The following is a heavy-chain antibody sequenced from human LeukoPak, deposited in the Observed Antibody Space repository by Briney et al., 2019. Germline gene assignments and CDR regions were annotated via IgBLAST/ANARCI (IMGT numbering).Heavy chain of an antibody. CDR1: GGSINSGGYY. J-gene: IGHJ3*02. D-gene: IGHD3-16*01. CDR2: IYHYSGST. V-gene: IGHV4-31*03. Sequence: SQTLSLTCTVSGGSINSGGYYWSWIRQHPGKGLEWIGYIYHYSGSTDYNPSLKSRVLISGDTSRNQFFLRLTSVTPADTAVYFCAVYFGGFFDSRPYAFDIWGQGRLVTVSA. CDR3: AVYFGGFFDSRPYAFDI.